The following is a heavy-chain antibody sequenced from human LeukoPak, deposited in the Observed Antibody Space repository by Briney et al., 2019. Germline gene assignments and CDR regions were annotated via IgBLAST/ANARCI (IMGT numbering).Heavy chain of an antibody. V-gene: IGHV1-2*04. Sequence: ASVKVSCKASGYTFTGYYMHWVRQAPGQGLEWMGWINPNSGGTNYAQKFQGWVTMTRDTSISTAYMELSRLRSDDTAVYYCARDYYGSGSHGAYYGMDVWGQGTTVTVSS. CDR3: ARDYYGSGSHGAYYGMDV. J-gene: IGHJ6*02. CDR2: INPNSGGT. D-gene: IGHD3-10*01. CDR1: GYTFTGYY.